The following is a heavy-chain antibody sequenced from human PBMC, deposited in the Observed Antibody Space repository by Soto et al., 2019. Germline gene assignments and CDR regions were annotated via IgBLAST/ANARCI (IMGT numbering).Heavy chain of an antibody. CDR1: SGSIFTTNW. D-gene: IGHD3-16*01. CDR3: ARKPDVATAKVGGGYVFDV. J-gene: IGHJ3*01. V-gene: IGHV4-4*02. Sequence: QVQLQESDPGLVKPSGTLSLTCAASSGSIFTTNWWSWVRQSPGRGLQWIGNICHNASPKYNPSLKGLVSISIDTSRDRFLLNLTSVTAADTAVYYCARKPDVATAKVGGGYVFDVWGQGTMVTVSS. CDR2: ICHNASP.